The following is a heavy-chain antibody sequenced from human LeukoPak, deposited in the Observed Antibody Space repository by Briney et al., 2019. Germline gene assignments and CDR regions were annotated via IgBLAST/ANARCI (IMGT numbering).Heavy chain of an antibody. D-gene: IGHD6-19*01. CDR1: GFTVSSHY. CDR2: ISESGDTM. CDR3: ARRDSGWRFQY. Sequence: GGSLRLSCAASGFTVSSHYMSWVRQAPGKGLEWVSYISESGDTMYYADSVKGRFTISRDNAKNSLYLQMNSLRAEDTALYYCARRDSGWRFQYWGQGTLVTVSS. J-gene: IGHJ1*01. V-gene: IGHV3-48*03.